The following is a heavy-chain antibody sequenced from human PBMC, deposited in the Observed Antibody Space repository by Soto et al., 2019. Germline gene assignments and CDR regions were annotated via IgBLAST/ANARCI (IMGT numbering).Heavy chain of an antibody. Sequence: PSQTLSLTCAISGDSVSSNSAAWNWIRQSPSRGLERLGRTFYRSKWYNDYAESVKSRITINPDTSKNQFSLQLNSVTPEDTAVYYCARESTMVRGVINPLDYWGQGTLVTVSS. CDR1: GDSVSSNSAA. CDR2: TFYRSKWYN. D-gene: IGHD3-10*01. CDR3: ARESTMVRGVINPLDY. J-gene: IGHJ4*02. V-gene: IGHV6-1*01.